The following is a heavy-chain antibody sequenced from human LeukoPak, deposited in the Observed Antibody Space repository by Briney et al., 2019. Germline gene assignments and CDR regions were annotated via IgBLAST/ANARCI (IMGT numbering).Heavy chain of an antibody. J-gene: IGHJ6*03. Sequence: GASVKVSCKASGYTFTGYYMHWVRQAPGQGLEWMGGIIPIFGTANYAQKFQGRVTITTDESTSTAYMELSSLRSEDTAVYYCAGVDTAMAHYYYYYMDVWGKGTTVTVSS. D-gene: IGHD5-18*01. V-gene: IGHV1-69*05. CDR1: GYTFTGYY. CDR2: IIPIFGTA. CDR3: AGVDTAMAHYYYYYMDV.